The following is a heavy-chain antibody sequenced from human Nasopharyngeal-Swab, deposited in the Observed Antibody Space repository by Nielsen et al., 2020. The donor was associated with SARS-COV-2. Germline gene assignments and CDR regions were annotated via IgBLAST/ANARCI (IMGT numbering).Heavy chain of an antibody. CDR3: GSVFEI. V-gene: IGHV3-74*01. Sequence: GESLKISCTPSEFTLRNHWMHWVRLTPGKGLVWVSGIDFDGSNTFYADSVKGRFTISRDNGENTLSLQTNSLRDEDTGVYYCGSVFEIWGQGVLVTVSS. CDR2: IDFDGSNT. J-gene: IGHJ4*02. CDR1: EFTLRNHW. D-gene: IGHD3-9*01.